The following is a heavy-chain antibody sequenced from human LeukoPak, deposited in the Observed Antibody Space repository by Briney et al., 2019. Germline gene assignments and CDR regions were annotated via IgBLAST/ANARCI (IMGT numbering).Heavy chain of an antibody. Sequence: SETLSLTRAVYGGSFSGYYWSWIRQPPGKGLEWIGEINHSGSTNYNPSLKSRVTISVDTSKSQFSLKLSSVTAADTAVYYCAARDVLTGLHDYWGQGTLVTVSS. CDR3: AARDVLTGLHDY. D-gene: IGHD3-9*01. J-gene: IGHJ4*02. CDR2: INHSGST. V-gene: IGHV4-34*01. CDR1: GGSFSGYY.